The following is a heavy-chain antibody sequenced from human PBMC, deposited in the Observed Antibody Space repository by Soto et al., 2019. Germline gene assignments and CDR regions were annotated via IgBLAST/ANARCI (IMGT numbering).Heavy chain of an antibody. CDR3: ARVRWTVAGPGHFDY. Sequence: QVQLQESGPGLVKPSETLSLTCTVSGGSISSYYWSWIRQPPGKGLEWIGYIYYSGSTNYNPSLKSRVPISVDTSKTQFSLTLSSVTAADTAVYYCARVRWTVAGPGHFDYWGQGTLVTVSS. J-gene: IGHJ4*02. D-gene: IGHD6-19*01. CDR1: GGSISSYY. V-gene: IGHV4-59*01. CDR2: IYYSGST.